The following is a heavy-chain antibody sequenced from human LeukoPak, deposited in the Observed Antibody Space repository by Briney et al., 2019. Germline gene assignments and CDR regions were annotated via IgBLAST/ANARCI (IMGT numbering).Heavy chain of an antibody. CDR2: ISSNGVGT. V-gene: IGHV3-64D*06. Sequence: PGSSLRLSCVASGFTFSSFAMHWVRQAPGKGLEYVSAISSNGVGTYYADSVKGRFTISRDNSKNTLYLQMSSLRAEDTAVYYCVRDLGYCSSISCSADYWGQGTLVTVSS. D-gene: IGHD2-2*01. J-gene: IGHJ4*02. CDR1: GFTFSSFA. CDR3: VRDLGYCSSISCSADY.